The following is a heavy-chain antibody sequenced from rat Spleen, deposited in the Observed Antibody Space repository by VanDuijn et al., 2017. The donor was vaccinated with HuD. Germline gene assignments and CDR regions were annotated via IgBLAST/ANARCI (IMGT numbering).Heavy chain of an antibody. CDR1: GFTFSHYD. CDR2: ITTGGGNT. Sequence: EVQLVESGGGLVQPGRSMKFSCAASGFTFSHYDMAWVRQAPKKGLEWVASITTGGGNTYYRNSVKGRFTISRYNAKSTLSLRMDSLRYEDTATYYCARHNSGYGVMDAWGQGASVTVSS. J-gene: IGHJ4*01. V-gene: IGHV5-25*01. D-gene: IGHD4-3*01. CDR3: ARHNSGYGVMDA.